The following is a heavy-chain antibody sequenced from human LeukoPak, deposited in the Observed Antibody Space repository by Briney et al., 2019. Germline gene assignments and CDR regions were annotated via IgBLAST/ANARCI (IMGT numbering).Heavy chain of an antibody. CDR3: AYGDLFYFFDY. D-gene: IGHD4-17*01. J-gene: IGHJ4*02. Sequence: SETLSLTCAVYGGSFSGYYWTWIRQPPGKGLEWIGEIDHSGSTNYNPSLKSRVTISVDTSKNQFSLKLSSVTAADTAVYYCAYGDLFYFFDYWGRGTLVTVSS. CDR2: IDHSGST. CDR1: GGSFSGYY. V-gene: IGHV4-34*01.